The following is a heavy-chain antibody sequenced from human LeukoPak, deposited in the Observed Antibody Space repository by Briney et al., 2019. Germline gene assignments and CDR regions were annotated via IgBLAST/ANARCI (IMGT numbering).Heavy chain of an antibody. D-gene: IGHD3-16*02. V-gene: IGHV4-59*08. Sequence: PSETLSLTCTVSGGSISSYHWSWVRQPPGKGLEWIGYIYYGGRTNYNPSLKRRVTISVDTSNNQLSLKLNSVTAADTAVYFCARHSLRLVDADYDHWGQGTLVTVSS. CDR3: ARHSLRLVDADYDH. CDR2: IYYGGRT. CDR1: GGSISSYH. J-gene: IGHJ4*02.